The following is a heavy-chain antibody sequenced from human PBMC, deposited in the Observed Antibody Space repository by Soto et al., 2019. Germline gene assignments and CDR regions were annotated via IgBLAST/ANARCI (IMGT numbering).Heavy chain of an antibody. CDR1: GFTFSSYG. CDR2: IWYDGSNK. CDR3: ARGVGYSSGWRAYFFDY. D-gene: IGHD6-19*01. J-gene: IGHJ4*02. V-gene: IGHV3-33*01. Sequence: QVQLVESGGGVVQPGRSLRLSCAASGFTFSSYGMHWVRQAPGKGLEWVAVIWYDGSNKYYADSVKGRFTISRDNSKNTLYLQMNSLRAEDTAVYYCARGVGYSSGWRAYFFDYWGQGTLVTVSS.